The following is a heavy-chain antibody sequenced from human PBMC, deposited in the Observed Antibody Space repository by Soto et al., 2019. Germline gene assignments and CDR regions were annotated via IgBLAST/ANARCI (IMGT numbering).Heavy chain of an antibody. V-gene: IGHV3-48*02. CDR1: GFTFVDYG. CDR3: ARVSSAWEDDY. Sequence: GGSLRLSCAASGFTFVDYGVNWVRQPPGKGLEWISYISSASDTIYYADSVKGRFTISRDNAQNSLFLQMNSLRDEDTAVYYCARVSSAWEDDYCGLGTLVTVSS. J-gene: IGHJ4*02. D-gene: IGHD1-26*01. CDR2: ISSASDTI.